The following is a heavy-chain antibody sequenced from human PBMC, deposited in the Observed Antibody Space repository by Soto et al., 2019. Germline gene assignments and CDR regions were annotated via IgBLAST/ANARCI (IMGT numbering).Heavy chain of an antibody. CDR3: ARTAWHFFDY. CDR1: GGSINSGGYY. V-gene: IGHV4-31*03. CDR2: IYYSGNT. Sequence: SETLSLTCTVSGGSINSGGYYWSWIRQHPGKGLEWIGYIYYSGNTYYNPSLKSRVTISMDTSKNLFSRKLSSVAAADTAVYYCARTAWHFFDYWGQGSLVTVSS. D-gene: IGHD3-3*02. J-gene: IGHJ4*02.